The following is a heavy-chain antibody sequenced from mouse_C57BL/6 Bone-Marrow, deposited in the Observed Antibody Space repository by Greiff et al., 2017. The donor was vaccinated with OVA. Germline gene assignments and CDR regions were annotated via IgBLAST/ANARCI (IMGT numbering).Heavy chain of an antibody. CDR3: ARSYYYGSSLFDV. J-gene: IGHJ1*03. Sequence: QVQLKESGAELVKPGASVKMSCKASGYTFTTYPIEWMKQNHGKSLEWIGNFHPYNDDTKYNEKFKGKATLTVEKSSSTVYLELSRLTSDDSAVYYCARSYYYGSSLFDVWGTGTTVTVSS. V-gene: IGHV1-47*01. D-gene: IGHD1-1*01. CDR1: GYTFTTYP. CDR2: FHPYNDDT.